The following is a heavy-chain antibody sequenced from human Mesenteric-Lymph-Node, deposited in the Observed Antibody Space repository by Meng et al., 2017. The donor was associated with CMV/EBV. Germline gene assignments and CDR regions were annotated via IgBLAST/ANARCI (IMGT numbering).Heavy chain of an antibody. V-gene: IGHV1-18*04. CDR1: GYAFTAYY. CDR3: AREEYNWNSYYYYYYGMDV. Sequence: ASVKVSCKTSGYAFTAYYIHWVRQAPGQGLEWMGWISAYNGNTNYAQKLQGRVTMTTDTSTSTAHMELRSLRSDDTAVYYCAREEYNWNSYYYYYYGMDVWGQGTTVTVSS. D-gene: IGHD1-7*01. J-gene: IGHJ6*02. CDR2: ISAYNGNT.